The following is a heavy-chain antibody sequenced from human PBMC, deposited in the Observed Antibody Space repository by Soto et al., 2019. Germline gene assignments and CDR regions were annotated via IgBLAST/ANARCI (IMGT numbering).Heavy chain of an antibody. V-gene: IGHV5-10-1*01. CDR3: ARRRYSSSWYNWFDP. CDR2: IDPSDSYT. Sequence: PGESLKISCKGSGYSFTSYWISWVHQMPGKGLEWMGRIDPSDSYTNYSPSFQGHVTISADKSISTAYLQWSSLKASDTAMYYCARRRYSSSWYNWFDPWGQGTLVTV. J-gene: IGHJ5*02. D-gene: IGHD6-6*01. CDR1: GYSFTSYW.